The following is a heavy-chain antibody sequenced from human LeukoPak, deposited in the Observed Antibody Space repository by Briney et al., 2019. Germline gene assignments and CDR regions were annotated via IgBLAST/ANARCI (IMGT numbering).Heavy chain of an antibody. CDR3: AKEGFDI. J-gene: IGHJ3*02. V-gene: IGHV3-30*18. CDR2: ISYDGSNK. Sequence: GRSLRLSCAASGFTFSSCGMHWVRQAPGKGLEWVAVISYDGSNKYYADSVKGRFTISRDNSKNTLYLQMNSLRAEDTAVYYCAKEGFDIWGQGTMVTVSS. CDR1: GFTFSSCG.